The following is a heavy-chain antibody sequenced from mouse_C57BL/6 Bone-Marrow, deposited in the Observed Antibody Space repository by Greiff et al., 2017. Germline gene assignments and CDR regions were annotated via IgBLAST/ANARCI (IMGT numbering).Heavy chain of an antibody. CDR3: ARGLYDDYDGTY. D-gene: IGHD2-4*01. Sequence: DVKLQESGPGMVKPSQSLSLSCTVTGYSITSGYDWHWIRHFPGNKLEWMGYISYSGSTNYNPSLKSRISITHDTSKNHFFLKLNSVTTEDTATYYCARGLYDDYDGTYWGQGTLVTVSA. CDR2: ISYSGST. J-gene: IGHJ3*01. CDR1: GYSITSGYD. V-gene: IGHV3-1*01.